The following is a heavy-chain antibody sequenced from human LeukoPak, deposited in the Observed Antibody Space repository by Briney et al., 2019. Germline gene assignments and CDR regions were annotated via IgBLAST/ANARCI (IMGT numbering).Heavy chain of an antibody. J-gene: IGHJ2*01. CDR1: GFTFSSYS. D-gene: IGHD5-18*01. CDR3: AIVVDTAMVSKWYFDL. Sequence: AGGSLRLSCAASGFTFSSYSMNWVRQAPGKGLEWVSSISGSSSYIYYADSVKGRFTISRDNAKNSLYLQMNSLRAEDTAVYYCAIVVDTAMVSKWYFDLWGRGTLVTVSS. V-gene: IGHV3-21*01. CDR2: ISGSSSYI.